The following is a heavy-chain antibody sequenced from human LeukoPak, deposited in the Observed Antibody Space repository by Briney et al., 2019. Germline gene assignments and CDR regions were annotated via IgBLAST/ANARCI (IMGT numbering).Heavy chain of an antibody. Sequence: GGSLRLSCAAFGFAFSNYAIHWVRQAPGKGLEWVAVISYDGSNRYYGGSVKGRFTISRDNSKNTLYLQVNSLRVEDTAVYYCARERIAATGTGWFDPWGQGTLVTVSS. CDR2: ISYDGSNR. J-gene: IGHJ5*02. CDR1: GFAFSNYA. CDR3: ARERIAATGTGWFDP. D-gene: IGHD6-13*01. V-gene: IGHV3-30*04.